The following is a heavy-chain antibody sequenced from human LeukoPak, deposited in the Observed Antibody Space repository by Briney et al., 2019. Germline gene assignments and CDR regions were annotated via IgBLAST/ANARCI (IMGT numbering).Heavy chain of an antibody. V-gene: IGHV3-23*01. Sequence: PGGALRLSCAASGFTFSSYAMSWVREAPGEGLEWVSAISGSGGSAYYADSVRGGFTLSRANSKTPLYLQMNTLRADDTPVYYCAKVNGGVDYSYYYGLDLWGQGTPVTVS. J-gene: IGHJ6*02. CDR1: GFTFSSYA. CDR2: ISGSGGSA. CDR3: AKVNGGVDYSYYYGLDL. D-gene: IGHD4-23*01.